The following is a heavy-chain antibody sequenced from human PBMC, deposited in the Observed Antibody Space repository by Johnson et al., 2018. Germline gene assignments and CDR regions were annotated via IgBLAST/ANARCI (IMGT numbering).Heavy chain of an antibody. Sequence: VQLVESGGGLVQPGGSLGLACNASGFPFNNYAMSWVRQAPGKGLEWVSSIIWNSGNINYADSAKGRFTIPRDHAKKSLYLQMNSLRPADTASYYCAKGCGVDCNSLWGAFDGWGQGTMVTVSS. J-gene: IGHJ3*01. V-gene: IGHV3-9*01. D-gene: IGHD2-21*02. CDR3: AKGCGVDCNSLWGAFDG. CDR1: GFPFNNYA. CDR2: IIWNSGNI.